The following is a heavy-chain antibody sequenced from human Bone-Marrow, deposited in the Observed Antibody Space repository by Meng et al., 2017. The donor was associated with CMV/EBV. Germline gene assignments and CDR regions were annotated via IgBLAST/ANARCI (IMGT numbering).Heavy chain of an antibody. J-gene: IGHJ4*02. Sequence: SETLSLTCTVSGGSISSYYWSWIRQPPGKGLEWIGYIYYSGSTSYNPSLKSRVTISVDTSKNQFSLKLSSVTAADTAVYYCARGGVVPAAILNYWGQGTLVTVSS. V-gene: IGHV4-59*01. CDR2: IYYSGST. CDR3: ARGGVVPAAILNY. D-gene: IGHD2-2*02. CDR1: GGSISSYY.